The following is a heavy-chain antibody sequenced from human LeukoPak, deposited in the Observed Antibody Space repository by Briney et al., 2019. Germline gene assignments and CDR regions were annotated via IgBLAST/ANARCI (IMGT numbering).Heavy chain of an antibody. CDR2: INHSGST. J-gene: IGHJ5*02. D-gene: IGHD6-19*01. V-gene: IGHV4-34*01. CDR1: GGSFSGYY. Sequence: SETLSLTCAVYGGSFSGYYWSWIRQPPGKGLEWIGEINHSGSTNYNPSLKSRVTISVDTSKNQFSLKLSSVTAADTAEYYCARVIAVAGTSTWGQGTLVTVSS. CDR3: ARVIAVAGTST.